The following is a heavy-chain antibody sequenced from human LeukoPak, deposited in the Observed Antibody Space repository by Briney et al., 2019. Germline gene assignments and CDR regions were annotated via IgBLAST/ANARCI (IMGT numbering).Heavy chain of an antibody. CDR1: GFTFSSYA. Sequence: GGSLRLSCAASGFTFSSYAMSWVRQAPGKGLEWVSYISSSSSTIYYADSVKGRFTISRDNAKNSLYLQMNSLRAEDTAVYYCARDRSGSDYGMDVWGQGTTVTVSS. CDR2: ISSSSSTI. D-gene: IGHD3-10*01. J-gene: IGHJ6*02. V-gene: IGHV3-48*01. CDR3: ARDRSGSDYGMDV.